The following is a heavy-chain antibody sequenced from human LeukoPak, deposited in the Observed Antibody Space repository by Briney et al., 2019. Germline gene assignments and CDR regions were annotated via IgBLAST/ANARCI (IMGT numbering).Heavy chain of an antibody. Sequence: GGSLRLSFAVSGFSVSSFGMSWVRQAPGKRLEWISAISVDGETPYYADSVRGRFIISRDNSKNTLYLQLSSLRAEDTAVYYCAQGYSSGWYPYWGQGSLVSVSS. CDR3: AQGYSSGWYPY. CDR1: GFSVSSFG. D-gene: IGHD6-19*01. V-gene: IGHV3-23*01. J-gene: IGHJ4*02. CDR2: ISVDGETP.